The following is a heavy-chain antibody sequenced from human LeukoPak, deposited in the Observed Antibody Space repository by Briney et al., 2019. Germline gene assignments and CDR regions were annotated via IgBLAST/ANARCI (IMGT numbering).Heavy chain of an antibody. CDR2: INTNTGKP. D-gene: IGHD3-10*01. J-gene: IGHJ4*01. Sequence: GASVKVSCKASGYIFTSYAMNWVRQAPGQGLEWMGWINTNTGKPTYAQGFTGQFVFAVDTSVRTAYLQINSLKAEDSAVYYCARDPHYYGSGSSRFYYWGQGSLVTVSS. CDR1: GYIFTSYA. CDR3: ARDPHYYGSGSSRFYY. V-gene: IGHV7-4-1*02.